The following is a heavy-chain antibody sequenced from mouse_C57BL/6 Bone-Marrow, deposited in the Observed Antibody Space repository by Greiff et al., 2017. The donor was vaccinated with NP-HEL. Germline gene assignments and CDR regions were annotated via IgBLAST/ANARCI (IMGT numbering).Heavy chain of an antibody. Sequence: QVQLQQPGAELVMPGASVKLSCKASGYTFTSYWMHWVKQRPGQGLEWIGEIDPSDSYTNYNQKFKGKSTLTVYKSSSTAYMQLSSLTSENSAVYYCARRGTTVVDPLDYWGQGTTLTVSS. CDR2: IDPSDSYT. CDR1: GYTFTSYW. J-gene: IGHJ2*01. D-gene: IGHD1-1*01. V-gene: IGHV1-69*01. CDR3: ARRGTTVVDPLDY.